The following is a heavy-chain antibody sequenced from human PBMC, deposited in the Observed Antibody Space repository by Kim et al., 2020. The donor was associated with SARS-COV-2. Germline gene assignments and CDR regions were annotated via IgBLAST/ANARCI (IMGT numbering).Heavy chain of an antibody. CDR2: IYYSGST. Sequence: SETLSLTCTVSGGSISSGDYYWSWIRQPPGKGLEWIGYIYYSGSTYYNPSLKSRVTISVDTSKNQFSLKLSSVTAADTAEYYCARDGMVLEWLLPSYGMDVWGQGTTVTVSS. J-gene: IGHJ6*02. CDR1: GGSISSGDYY. CDR3: ARDGMVLEWLLPSYGMDV. V-gene: IGHV4-30-4*01. D-gene: IGHD3-3*01.